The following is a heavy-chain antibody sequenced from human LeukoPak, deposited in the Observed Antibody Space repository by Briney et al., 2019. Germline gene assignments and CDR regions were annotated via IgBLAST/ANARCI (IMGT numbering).Heavy chain of an antibody. CDR3: ARAVLSGGGPGDNWFDP. CDR2: IYHSGST. D-gene: IGHD2-15*01. J-gene: IGHJ5*02. V-gene: IGHV4-30-2*01. CDR1: GGSISSGGYY. Sequence: QPSQTLSLTCTVSGGSISSGGYYWSWIRQPPGKGLEWIGYIYHSGSTYYNPSLKSRVTISVDTSKNQFSLKLSSVTAADTAVYYCARAVLSGGGPGDNWFDPWGQGTLVTVSS.